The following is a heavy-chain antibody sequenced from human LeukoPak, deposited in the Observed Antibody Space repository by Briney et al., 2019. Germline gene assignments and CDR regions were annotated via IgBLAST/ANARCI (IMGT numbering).Heavy chain of an antibody. CDR3: AREEATYYYDSSGFGD. Sequence: PSQTLSLTCTVSGGSISSGSYYRCWIRQPAGKGLEWIGRIYTSGSTNYNPSLRSRVTISVDTSKNQFSLKLSSVTAADTAVYYCAREEATYYYDSSGFGDWGQGTLVTVSS. D-gene: IGHD3-22*01. J-gene: IGHJ4*02. CDR1: GGSISSGSYY. CDR2: IYTSGST. V-gene: IGHV4-61*02.